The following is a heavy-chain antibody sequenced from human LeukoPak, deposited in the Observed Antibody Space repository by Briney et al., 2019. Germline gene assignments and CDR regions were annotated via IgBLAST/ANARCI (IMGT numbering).Heavy chain of an antibody. CDR3: HGGTGHYVSRTAIDY. CDR2: ISGSGGST. J-gene: IGHJ4*02. D-gene: IGHD3-3*01. V-gene: IGHV3-23*01. CDR1: GFTFSSYA. Sequence: GGSLRLSCAASGFTFSSYAMSWVRQAPGKGLEWVSAISGSGGSTYYADSVKGRFTISRDNSKNTLYLQMNSLRAEDTAVYYCHGGTGHYVSRTAIDYWGQGTLVTVSS.